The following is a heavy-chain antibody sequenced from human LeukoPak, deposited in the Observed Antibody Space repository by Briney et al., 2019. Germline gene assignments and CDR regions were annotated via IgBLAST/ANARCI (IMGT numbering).Heavy chain of an antibody. CDR1: GGSISSANYY. CDR3: ARYSGSSIDY. D-gene: IGHD1-26*01. V-gene: IGHV4-39*07. Sequence: SETLSLTCTVSGGSISSANYYWSWIRQPPGKGLEWIGEINHSGSTNYNPSLKSRVTISVDTSKNQFSLKLSSVTAADTAVYYCARYSGSSIDYWGQGTLVTVSS. J-gene: IGHJ4*02. CDR2: INHSGST.